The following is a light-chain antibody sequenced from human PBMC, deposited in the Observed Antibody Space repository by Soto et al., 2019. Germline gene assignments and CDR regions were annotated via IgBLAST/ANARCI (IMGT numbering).Light chain of an antibody. Sequence: EIVLTQSPGTLSLSPGERATLSCRASQSIITNLAWYQQKPGQAPRLLIFDASTRATGIPARFSGSGSGTEFTLTISSLQSADFAVYYCQQYYNWPRGTFGQGTKVDIK. CDR3: QQYYNWPRGT. CDR2: DAS. V-gene: IGKV3-15*01. CDR1: QSIITN. J-gene: IGKJ1*01.